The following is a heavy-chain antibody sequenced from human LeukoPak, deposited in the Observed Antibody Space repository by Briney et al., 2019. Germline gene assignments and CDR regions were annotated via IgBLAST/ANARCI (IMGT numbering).Heavy chain of an antibody. J-gene: IGHJ4*02. CDR3: ARFSGYSKSDY. CDR1: GYSFTTYW. V-gene: IGHV5-51*01. Sequence: GESLKISCKGSGYSFTTYWVGWVRQMPGKGLEWIGIIYPDDSDTRYSPPFQGQVTISADKSISTAYLQWSSLKASDTAIHYCARFSGYSKSDYWGQGTLVTVSS. D-gene: IGHD5-18*01. CDR2: IYPDDSDT.